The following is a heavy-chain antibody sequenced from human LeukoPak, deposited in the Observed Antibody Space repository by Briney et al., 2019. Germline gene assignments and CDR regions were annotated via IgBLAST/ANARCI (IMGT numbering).Heavy chain of an antibody. CDR3: ARGRPGDYFDY. V-gene: IGHV1-2*02. CDR1: GYAFTGYF. Sequence: ASVKVSCKASGYAFTGYFMHWVRQAPGQGLEWMGWINPNSGGTSYLQNFQGRVTMTRDTSISTAYMDLSRLRSDDTAVYYCARGRPGDYFDYWGQGTLVTVSS. J-gene: IGHJ4*02. D-gene: IGHD6-25*01. CDR2: INPNSGGT.